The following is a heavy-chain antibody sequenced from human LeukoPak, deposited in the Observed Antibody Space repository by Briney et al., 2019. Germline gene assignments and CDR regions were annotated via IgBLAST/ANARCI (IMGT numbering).Heavy chain of an antibody. J-gene: IGHJ4*02. V-gene: IGHV4-59*01. D-gene: IGHD3-3*01. CDR1: GGCISSYY. CDR2: IYYSGST. CDR3: ARGDFPDY. Sequence: SETLSLTCTVSGGCISSYYWSWIRQPPGKGLEWIGYIYYSGSTNYNPSLKSRVTISVDTSKNQFSLKLSAVTAADTAVYYCARGDFPDYWGQGTLVTVSS.